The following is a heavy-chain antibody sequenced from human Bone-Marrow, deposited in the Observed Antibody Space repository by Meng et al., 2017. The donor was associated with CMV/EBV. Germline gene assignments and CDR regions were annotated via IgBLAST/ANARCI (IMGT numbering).Heavy chain of an antibody. CDR3: ARWPYSRLFDY. J-gene: IGHJ4*02. V-gene: IGHV3-21*01. CDR1: GFTFSSYW. CDR2: ISSSSSYI. D-gene: IGHD6-6*01. Sequence: GESLKISCAASGFTFSSYWMSWVRQAPGKGLEWVSSISSSSSYIDYADSVKGRFTISRDNAKNSLYLQMNSLRAEDKAVYYCARWPYSRLFDYWGQRTLVAASS.